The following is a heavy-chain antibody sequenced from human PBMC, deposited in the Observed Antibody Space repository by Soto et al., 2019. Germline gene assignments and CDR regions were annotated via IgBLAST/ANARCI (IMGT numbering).Heavy chain of an antibody. Sequence: EVQLVESGGGLVQPGGSLRLSCAASGFTFSDYWLSWVRQAPGKGLEWLANIKLDGCEEYYVESVKGRFTISRDNAKNTVSLQLNSLRVEDTAEYYWARLPRGQWRSHLDYWGQGTLVTVSS. CDR3: ARLPRGQWRSHLDY. D-gene: IGHD6-19*01. CDR1: GFTFSDYW. V-gene: IGHV3-7*01. CDR2: IKLDGCEE. J-gene: IGHJ4*02.